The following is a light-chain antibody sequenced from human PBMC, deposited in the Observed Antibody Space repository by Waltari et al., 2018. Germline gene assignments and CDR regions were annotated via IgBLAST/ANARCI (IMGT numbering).Light chain of an antibody. CDR2: EVT. J-gene: IGLJ2*01. CDR3: SSYSDTNTLIL. V-gene: IGLV2-14*01. CDR1: SSDVGGYKY. Sequence: QSALTQSASVSASPGQSITISCTGTSSDVGGYKYVSWYQQHPHTAPKLLIYEVTNRPSGISQRFSGSKSGNPASLTISGLQAEDEATYFCSSYSDTNTLILFGGGTTVTVL.